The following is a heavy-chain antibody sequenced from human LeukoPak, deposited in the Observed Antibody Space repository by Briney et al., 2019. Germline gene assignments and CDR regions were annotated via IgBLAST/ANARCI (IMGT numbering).Heavy chain of an antibody. J-gene: IGHJ4*02. CDR1: GFTFSYYS. V-gene: IGHV3-21*01. Sequence: GGSLRLSCAASGFTFSYYSMNWVRQAPGKGLEWVSSISTSSTYVYYADSVKGRFTISRDNAKNLLYLQMNSLRAEDTAVFYCARGGGDSGYDYGDYWGQGTLVTVSS. CDR3: ARGGGDSGYDYGDY. D-gene: IGHD5-12*01. CDR2: ISTSSTYV.